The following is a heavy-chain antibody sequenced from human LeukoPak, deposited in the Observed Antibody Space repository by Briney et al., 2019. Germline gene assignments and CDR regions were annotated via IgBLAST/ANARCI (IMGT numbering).Heavy chain of an antibody. CDR1: GGTFSSYA. D-gene: IGHD6-6*01. CDR2: IIPIFGTA. Sequence: SVKVSCKASGGTFSSYAISWVRQAPGQGLEWMGGIIPIFGTANYAQKFQGRFTITADESTSTTYMELSSLRAEDTAVYYCAREYTSSLYDAFDIWGQGTMVTISS. J-gene: IGHJ3*02. CDR3: AREYTSSLYDAFDI. V-gene: IGHV1-69*13.